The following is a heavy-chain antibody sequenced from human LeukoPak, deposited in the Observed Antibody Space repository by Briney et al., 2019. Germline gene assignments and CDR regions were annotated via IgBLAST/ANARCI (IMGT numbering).Heavy chain of an antibody. D-gene: IGHD1-14*01. J-gene: IGHJ4*02. CDR3: ARDGNQRSLAD. V-gene: IGHV3-74*01. CDR1: GFTFSSYW. Sequence: GGSLRLSCAASGFTFSSYWMHWVRQGPGKGLVWVSRINSDGSRTSYADSVKGRFTISRDNAKNTLYLQMNSLRAEDTAVYYCARDGNQRSLADWGQGTLVTVSS. CDR2: INSDGSRT.